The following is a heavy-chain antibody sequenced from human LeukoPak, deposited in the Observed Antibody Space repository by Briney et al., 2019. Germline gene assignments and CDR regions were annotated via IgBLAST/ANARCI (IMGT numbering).Heavy chain of an antibody. CDR1: GFTFSSYG. J-gene: IGHJ6*03. CDR3: AKSVAGPPYYYYYYMDV. V-gene: IGHV3-30*02. Sequence: GGSLRLSRAASGFTFSSYGMHWVRQAPGKGLEWVAFIRYDGSNKYYADSVKGRFTISRDNSKNTLYLQMNSLRAEDTAVYYCAKSVAGPPYYYYYYMDVWGKGTTVTVSS. CDR2: IRYDGSNK. D-gene: IGHD6-19*01.